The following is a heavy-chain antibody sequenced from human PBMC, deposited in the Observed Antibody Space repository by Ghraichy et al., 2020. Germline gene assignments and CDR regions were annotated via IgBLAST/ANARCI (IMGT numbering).Heavy chain of an antibody. D-gene: IGHD6-6*01. CDR1: GFIFSDFY. CDR3: ARDLGVAARGFYDY. V-gene: IGHV3-11*01. CDR2: ISGSGNNI. J-gene: IGHJ4*02. Sequence: GGSLRLSCAASGFIFSDFYMSWIRQAPGKGPEWVSYISGSGNNIYYADSVKGRFTVFRDNARYSLYLQMNSLRAEDTAVYYCARDLGVAARGFYDYWGQGSQVTVSS.